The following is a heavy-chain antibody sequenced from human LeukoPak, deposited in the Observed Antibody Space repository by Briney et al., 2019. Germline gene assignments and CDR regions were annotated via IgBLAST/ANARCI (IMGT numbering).Heavy chain of an antibody. CDR2: IYTSGST. J-gene: IGHJ5*02. CDR3: ARPYSGSYYNRGWFDP. Sequence: SETLSLTCTVSGGSISTYYWSWIRQPAGKGLEWIGRIYTSGSTNYNPSLKSRVTISVDTSKNQFSLKLSSVTAADTAVYYCARPYSGSYYNRGWFDPWGQGTLVTVSS. D-gene: IGHD1-26*01. CDR1: GGSISTYY. V-gene: IGHV4-4*07.